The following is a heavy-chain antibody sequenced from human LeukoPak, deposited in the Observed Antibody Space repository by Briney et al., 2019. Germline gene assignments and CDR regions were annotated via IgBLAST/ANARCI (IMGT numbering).Heavy chain of an antibody. D-gene: IGHD3-10*01. CDR2: INAGNGNT. CDR1: GGTFSSYA. CDR3: AREGLWSDFDC. J-gene: IGHJ4*02. V-gene: IGHV1-3*01. Sequence: ASVKVSCKASGGTFSSYAISWVRRAPGQGLEWMGWINAGNGNTKYSQKFQGRVTITRDTSASTAYMELSSLRSEDTAVYYCAREGLWSDFDCWGQGTLVTVSS.